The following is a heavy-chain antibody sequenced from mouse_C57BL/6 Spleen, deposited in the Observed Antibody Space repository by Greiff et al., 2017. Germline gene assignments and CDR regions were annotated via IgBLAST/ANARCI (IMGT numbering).Heavy chain of an antibody. CDR1: GYTFTSYW. CDR2: IYPGSGST. Sequence: QVQLQQPGAELVKPGASVKMSCKASGYTFTSYWITWVKQRPGQGLEWIGDIYPGSGSTNYNEKFKSKDTLTVDTSSSTAYMQLSSLTSEDSAVYYCARRDGNYVYYFDYWGQGTTLTVSS. J-gene: IGHJ2*01. D-gene: IGHD2-1*01. V-gene: IGHV1-55*01. CDR3: ARRDGNYVYYFDY.